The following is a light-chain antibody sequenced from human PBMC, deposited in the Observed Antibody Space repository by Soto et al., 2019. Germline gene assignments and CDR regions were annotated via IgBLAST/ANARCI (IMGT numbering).Light chain of an antibody. J-gene: IGKJ1*01. Sequence: DIQMTQSPCSLSASVGDRVTITCRASQSISSYLNWYQQKPRKAPKLLIYASSSLQSGVPSRFSGSGSGTDFTLTISSLQPEDFATYYCQQSYSTPRTFGQGTKVEIK. CDR3: QQSYSTPRT. V-gene: IGKV1-39*01. CDR2: ASS. CDR1: QSISSY.